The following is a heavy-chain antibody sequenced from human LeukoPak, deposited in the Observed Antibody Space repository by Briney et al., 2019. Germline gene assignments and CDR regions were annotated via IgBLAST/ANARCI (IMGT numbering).Heavy chain of an antibody. Sequence: PSETLSLTCTVSGYSISSGYYWGWIRQPPGKGLEWIGSIYHSGSTNYNPSLKSRVTISVDTSQNQFSLKLSSVTAADTAVYYCASEWGLLFCAFDIWGQGTMVTVSS. V-gene: IGHV4-38-2*02. CDR3: ASEWGLLFCAFDI. J-gene: IGHJ3*02. CDR2: IYHSGST. CDR1: GYSISSGYY. D-gene: IGHD1-26*01.